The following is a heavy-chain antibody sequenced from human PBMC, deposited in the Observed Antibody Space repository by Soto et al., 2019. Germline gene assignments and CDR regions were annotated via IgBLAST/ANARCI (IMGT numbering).Heavy chain of an antibody. CDR2: ISYDGSNK. D-gene: IGHD3-10*01. CDR1: GFTFRSYG. CDR3: AKTSVEGMGY. J-gene: IGHJ4*02. V-gene: IGHV3-30*18. Sequence: PGGSLRLSCAASGFTFRSYGIHWVRQAPGKGLEWVAVISYDGSNKYYADSVKGRFTISRDNSKNTLYLQMNSLRAEDTAVYYCAKTSVEGMGYWGQGTLVTVSS.